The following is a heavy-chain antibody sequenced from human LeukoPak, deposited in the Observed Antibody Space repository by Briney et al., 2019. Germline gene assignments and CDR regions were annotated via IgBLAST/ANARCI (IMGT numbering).Heavy chain of an antibody. CDR3: ARSFIAAATYDY. CDR1: GGSISSGGYY. V-gene: IGHV4-31*03. J-gene: IGHJ4*02. Sequence: SQTLSLTCTVSGGSISSGGYYWSWIRQHPGKGLEWIGYIYYSGSTYYNPSLKSRVTISVDTSKNQFSLKLSSVTAADTAVYYCARSFIAAATYDYWGQGTLVPVSS. D-gene: IGHD6-13*01. CDR2: IYYSGST.